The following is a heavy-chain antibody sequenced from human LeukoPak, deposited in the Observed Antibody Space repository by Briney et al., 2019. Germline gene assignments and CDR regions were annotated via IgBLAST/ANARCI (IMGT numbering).Heavy chain of an antibody. CDR2: IRYDGSNK. Sequence: PGGTLRLSCAASGFTFSSYGMHWVRQAPGKGLEWVAFIRYDGSNKYYADSVKGRFTISRDNSKNTLYLQMNSLRAEDTAVYYCATLGPGGILWSYYYYYMDVWGKGTTVTISS. V-gene: IGHV3-30*02. CDR3: ATLGPGGILWSYYYYYMDV. D-gene: IGHD2-21*01. CDR1: GFTFSSYG. J-gene: IGHJ6*03.